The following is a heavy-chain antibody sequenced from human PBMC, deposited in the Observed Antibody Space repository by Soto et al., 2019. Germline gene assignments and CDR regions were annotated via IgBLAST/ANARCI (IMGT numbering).Heavy chain of an antibody. D-gene: IGHD1-1*01. J-gene: IGHJ5*02. CDR2: IYPGGVNI. CDR1: GNSFTEPD. V-gene: IGHV1-46*03. CDR3: VSVQSCHDLLEWFAP. Sequence: ASGMPSCKALGNSFTEPDMEWGRPAPGQRLKWIGKIYPGGVNIGYAQKFKGRVTMTKDTSTSTVYMELNSLTSEDTAVYYCVSVQSCHDLLEWFAPWGQGTLVTVSS.